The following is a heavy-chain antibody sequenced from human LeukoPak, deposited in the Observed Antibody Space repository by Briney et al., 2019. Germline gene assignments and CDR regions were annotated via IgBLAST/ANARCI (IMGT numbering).Heavy chain of an antibody. CDR3: AKDQQQLGDYYYYYMDV. J-gene: IGHJ6*03. CDR2: IIPIFGTA. Sequence: ASVKVSCKASGGTFSSYAISWVRQAPGQGLEWMGRIIPIFGTANYAQKFQGRVTITADKSTSTAYMELSSLRSEDTAVYYCAKDQQQLGDYYYYYMDVWCKCTMVTVSS. D-gene: IGHD6-13*01. CDR1: GGTFSSYA. V-gene: IGHV1-69*06.